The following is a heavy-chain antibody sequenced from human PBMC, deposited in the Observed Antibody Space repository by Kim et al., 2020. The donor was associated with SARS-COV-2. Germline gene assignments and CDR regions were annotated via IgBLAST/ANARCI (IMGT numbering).Heavy chain of an antibody. D-gene: IGHD2-2*01. Sequence: LKSRVTISVDTSKNQFSLKLSSVTAADTAVYYCARRPAGIVVVPAVDPDYWGQGTLVTVSS. CDR3: ARRPAGIVVVPAVDPDY. J-gene: IGHJ4*02. V-gene: IGHV4-39*01.